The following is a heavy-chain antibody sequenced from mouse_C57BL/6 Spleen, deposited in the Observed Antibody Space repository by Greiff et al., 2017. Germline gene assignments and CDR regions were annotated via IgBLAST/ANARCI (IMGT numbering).Heavy chain of an antibody. J-gene: IGHJ3*01. CDR3: ARYDYDEAWFAY. D-gene: IGHD2-4*01. CDR2: SYPRSGNT. V-gene: IGHV1-81*01. Sequence: VQLQQSGAELARPGASVKLSCKASGYTFTSYGISWVKQRTGQGLEWIGESYPRSGNTYYNEKFKGKATLTADKSSSTAYMELRSLTSEDSAVYFCARYDYDEAWFAYWGQGTLVTVSA. CDR1: GYTFTSYG.